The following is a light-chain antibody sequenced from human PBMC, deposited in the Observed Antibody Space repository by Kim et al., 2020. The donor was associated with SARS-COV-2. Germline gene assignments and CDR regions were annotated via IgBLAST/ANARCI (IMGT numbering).Light chain of an antibody. Sequence: GETVTISCPPSSGSIARNYVQWYQQRPGRAPTTVIYEDNQRPSGVPDRFSGSIDSSSNSASLTISGLKTEDEADYYCQSYDSSNVVFGGGTQLTVL. CDR2: EDN. CDR1: SGSIARNY. J-gene: IGLJ2*01. CDR3: QSYDSSNVV. V-gene: IGLV6-57*03.